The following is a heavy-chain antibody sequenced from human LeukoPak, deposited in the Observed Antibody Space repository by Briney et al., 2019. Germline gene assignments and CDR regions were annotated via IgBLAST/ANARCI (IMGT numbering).Heavy chain of an antibody. J-gene: IGHJ4*02. Sequence: ASVKVSCKASGYTFTGYYMHWVRQAPGQGLELMGWINPNSVGTNYAQKFQGRVTMTRDTSISTAYMELSRLRSDDTAVYYCASTYCSSTGCYNWGQGTLVTVSS. V-gene: IGHV1-2*02. D-gene: IGHD2-2*02. CDR2: INPNSVGT. CDR3: ASTYCSSTGCYN. CDR1: GYTFTGYY.